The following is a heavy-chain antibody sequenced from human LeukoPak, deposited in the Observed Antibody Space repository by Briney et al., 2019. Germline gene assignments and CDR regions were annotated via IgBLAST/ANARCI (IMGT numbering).Heavy chain of an antibody. J-gene: IGHJ5*02. CDR2: INHSGST. D-gene: IGHD3-3*01. CDR3: ARGPYYDFWSGPIMANWFDP. Sequence: SETLSLTCAVYGGSFSGYYWSWIRQPPGKGLEWTGEINHSGSTNYNPSLKSRVTISVDTSKNQFSLKLSSVTAADTAVYYCARGPYYDFWSGPIMANWFDPWGQGTLVTVSS. CDR1: GGSFSGYY. V-gene: IGHV4-34*01.